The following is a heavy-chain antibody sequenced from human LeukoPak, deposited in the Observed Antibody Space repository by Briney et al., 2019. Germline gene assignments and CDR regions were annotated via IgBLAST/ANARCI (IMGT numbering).Heavy chain of an antibody. CDR2: ISYDGSNK. CDR3: AKESRWLQLDI. J-gene: IGHJ3*02. Sequence: GGSLRLSCSASGFTFSSYGMHWVRQAPGKGLEWVAVISYDGSNKYYADSVKGRFTISRDNSKNTLYLQMNSLRAEDTAVYYCAKESRWLQLDIWGQGTMVTVSS. D-gene: IGHD5-24*01. V-gene: IGHV3-30*18. CDR1: GFTFSSYG.